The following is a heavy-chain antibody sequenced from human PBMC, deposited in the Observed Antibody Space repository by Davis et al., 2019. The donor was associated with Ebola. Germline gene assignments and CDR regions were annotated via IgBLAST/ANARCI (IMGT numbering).Heavy chain of an antibody. CDR2: ISAYNGNT. CDR3: ARDLTGTTGGPFDY. Sequence: ASVKVSCKASGGTFSSYTISWVRQAPGQGLEWMGWISAYNGNTNYAQKLQGRVTMTTDTSTSTAYMELRSLRSDDTAVYYCARDLTGTTGGPFDYWGQGTLVTVSS. V-gene: IGHV1-18*01. D-gene: IGHD1-7*01. J-gene: IGHJ4*02. CDR1: GGTFSSYT.